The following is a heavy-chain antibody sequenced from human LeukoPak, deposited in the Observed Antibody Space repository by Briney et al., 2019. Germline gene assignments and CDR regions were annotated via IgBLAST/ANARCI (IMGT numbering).Heavy chain of an antibody. CDR3: ARGPRQYCSSTSCYTKHYYYYMDV. D-gene: IGHD2-2*01. CDR1: GGTLSSYA. CDR2: IIPIFGTA. V-gene: IGHV1-69*05. J-gene: IGHJ6*03. Sequence: GASVKVSCKASGGTLSSYAISWVRQAPGQGLEWMGGIIPIFGTANYAQKFQGRVTITTDESTSTAYMELSSLRSEDTAVYYCARGPRQYCSSTSCYTKHYYYYMDVWGKGTTVTVSS.